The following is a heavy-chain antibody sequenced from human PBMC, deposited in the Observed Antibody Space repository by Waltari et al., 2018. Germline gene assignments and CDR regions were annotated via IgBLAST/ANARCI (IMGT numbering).Heavy chain of an antibody. Sequence: QVQLVESGGGVVQSGGSLRLSCAASGITFSNYGMHWVRQAPGKGLEWVAIIWYDGSKKYYADSVKGRFTISRDDSKNTLYLQMNTLTTEDTAMYYCATCNPATVARDWGQGTLVTVAS. CDR1: GITFSNYG. CDR3: ATCNPATVARD. CDR2: IWYDGSKK. J-gene: IGHJ4*02. V-gene: IGHV3-30*02. D-gene: IGHD4-17*01.